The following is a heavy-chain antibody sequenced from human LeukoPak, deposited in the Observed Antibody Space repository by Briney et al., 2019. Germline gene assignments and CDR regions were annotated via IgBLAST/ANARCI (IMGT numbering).Heavy chain of an antibody. V-gene: IGHV3-74*03. CDR2: INIDGSST. D-gene: IGHD3-22*01. J-gene: IGHJ3*02. Sequence: GGSLRLSCAASGFSFSRYWVHWVRRAPGKGLVWVSRINIDGSSTMYADSVKGRFTISRDNAKNTLYVQMNSLRADDTAVYYCGRGAYYYDSGCSSHHDAFDIWGQGTMVTVSS. CDR3: GRGAYYYDSGCSSHHDAFDI. CDR1: GFSFSRYW.